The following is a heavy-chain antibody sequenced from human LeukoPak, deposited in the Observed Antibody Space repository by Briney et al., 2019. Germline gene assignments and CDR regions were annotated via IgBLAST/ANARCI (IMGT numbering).Heavy chain of an antibody. D-gene: IGHD2-2*01. Sequence: ASVKVSCKASGGTFSSYAISWVRQAPGQGLEWMGGIIPIFGTANYAQKLQGRVTMTTDTSTSTAYMELRSLRSDDTAVYYCARSWDIVVVPAANGEHYFDYWGQGTLVTVSS. CDR2: IIPIFGTA. V-gene: IGHV1-69*05. CDR1: GGTFSSYA. J-gene: IGHJ4*02. CDR3: ARSWDIVVVPAANGEHYFDY.